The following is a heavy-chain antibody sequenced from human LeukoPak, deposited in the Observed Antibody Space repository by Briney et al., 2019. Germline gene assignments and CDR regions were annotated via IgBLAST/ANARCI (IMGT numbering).Heavy chain of an antibody. D-gene: IGHD6-6*01. J-gene: IGHJ4*02. Sequence: PGGSLRLSCAASGFTFSNYWMHWVRQAPGKGLVWVSRINSDGTTTSYADSVKGRFIIFRDNAKNTLYLQMTSLRAEDTAVYYCARGGSYSNSQLDYWGQGTLVTVSS. CDR1: GFTFSNYW. CDR2: INSDGTTT. CDR3: ARGGSYSNSQLDY. V-gene: IGHV3-74*01.